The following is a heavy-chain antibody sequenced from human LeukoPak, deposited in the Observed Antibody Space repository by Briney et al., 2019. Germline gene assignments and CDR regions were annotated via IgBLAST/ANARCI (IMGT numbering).Heavy chain of an antibody. V-gene: IGHV3-23*01. CDR1: GFTFSSYA. Sequence: SGGSLRLSCAASGFTFSSYAMSWVRQAPGKGLEWVSAISGSGGSTYYADPVKGRFTISRDNSKKTLYLQMNSLRADDTAVYYCAKDRESSSWYDYWGQGTLVTVSS. CDR3: AKDRESSSWYDY. CDR2: ISGSGGST. J-gene: IGHJ4*02. D-gene: IGHD6-13*01.